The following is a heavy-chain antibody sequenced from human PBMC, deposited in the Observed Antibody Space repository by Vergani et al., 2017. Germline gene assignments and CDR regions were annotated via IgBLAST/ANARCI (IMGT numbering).Heavy chain of an antibody. D-gene: IGHD3-10*01. CDR1: GYTFTGYY. J-gene: IGHJ4*02. V-gene: IGHV1-2*02. CDR3: AGDPYYYGSGSSAVDY. CDR2: INPNSGGT. Sequence: QVQLVQSGAEVKKPGASVKVSCKASGYTFTGYYMHWVRQAPGQGLEWMGWINPNSGGTNYAQKFQGRVTMTRDTSISTAYMELSRLRSDDTAVYYCAGDPYYYGSGSSAVDYWAREPWSPSPQ.